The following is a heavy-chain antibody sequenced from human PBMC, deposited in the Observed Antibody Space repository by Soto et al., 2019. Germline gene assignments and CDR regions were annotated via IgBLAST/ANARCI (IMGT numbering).Heavy chain of an antibody. Sequence: QVQLVESGGGVVQPGTSLRLSCTASGFTFRSFGMHWVRQAPGKGLEWVALIWYDGSNKYYADSVKGRFTISRDNSKNTLYLQMNSLRAGDTAVYYCAIDLGTTGTHWGQGTLVTVSS. CDR1: GFTFRSFG. J-gene: IGHJ4*02. D-gene: IGHD2-2*01. CDR3: AIDLGTTGTH. CDR2: IWYDGSNK. V-gene: IGHV3-33*01.